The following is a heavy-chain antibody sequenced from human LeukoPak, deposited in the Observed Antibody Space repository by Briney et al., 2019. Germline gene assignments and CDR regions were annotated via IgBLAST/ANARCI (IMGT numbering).Heavy chain of an antibody. CDR3: ATTIVVVPAALDY. Sequence: ASVKVSCKASGYTFTSYYMHWVRQAPGQGLEWMGIINPSGGSTSYAQKFQGRVTMTEDTSTDTAYMELSSLRSEDTAVYYCATTIVVVPAALDYWGQGTLVTVSS. CDR2: INPSGGST. J-gene: IGHJ4*02. CDR1: GYTFTSYY. D-gene: IGHD2-2*01. V-gene: IGHV1-46*01.